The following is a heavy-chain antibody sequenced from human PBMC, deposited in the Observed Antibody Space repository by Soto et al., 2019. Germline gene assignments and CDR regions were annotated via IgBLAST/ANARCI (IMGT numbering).Heavy chain of an antibody. J-gene: IGHJ5*02. Sequence: QVQLVQSGTEVKKPGASVKVSCKASGYTFTTYGISWVRQAPGQGLEWMGWISADDGETSYAQKFQDRVTMTTDTNPRTAYMELRSLKSDDTAVYYCARDPSLHPYSSRGGGLDPWGQGTLVTVSS. CDR1: GYTFTTYG. V-gene: IGHV1-18*01. CDR3: ARDPSLHPYSSRGGGLDP. CDR2: ISADDGET. D-gene: IGHD6-13*01.